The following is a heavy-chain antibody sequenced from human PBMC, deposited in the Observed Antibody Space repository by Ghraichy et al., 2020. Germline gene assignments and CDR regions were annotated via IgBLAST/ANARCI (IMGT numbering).Heavy chain of an antibody. CDR2: ISTSSRSI. D-gene: IGHD4-23*01. V-gene: IGHV3-48*02. Sequence: GESLNISCVGSGFTFGDYNLNWVRQSPGKGLEWISYISTSSRSIFYADSVKGRFTISRDNAQNSLFLQMKSLRDEDTVVYYRARASRVVRFYYYDGMDVWRQGTTVTVSS. CDR3: ARASRVVRFYYYDGMDV. CDR1: GFTFGDYN. J-gene: IGHJ6*02.